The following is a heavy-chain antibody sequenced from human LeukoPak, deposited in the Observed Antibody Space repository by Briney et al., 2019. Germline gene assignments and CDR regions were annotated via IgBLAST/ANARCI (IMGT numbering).Heavy chain of an antibody. J-gene: IGHJ4*02. Sequence: SETLSLTCTVSGGSIGSYYWGWVRQPPGQGLEWIGEISRTGLTHAKPSLETRVTVSVDKSKNQFSLNLTSVTATDTSVHPCSRENGAFSPFGYWGQGTLVTVLS. CDR2: ISRTGLT. CDR1: GGSIGSYY. CDR3: SRENGAFSPFGY. V-gene: IGHV4-59*12. D-gene: IGHD2-8*01.